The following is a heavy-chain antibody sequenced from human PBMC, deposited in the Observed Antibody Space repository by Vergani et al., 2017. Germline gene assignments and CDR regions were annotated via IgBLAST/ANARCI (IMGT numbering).Heavy chain of an antibody. CDR3: AAPNNIAAAGSTYYYYYYGMDV. Sequence: QMQLVQSGPEVKKPGTSVKVSCKASGFTFTSSAMHWVRQARGQRLEWIGWIVVGSGNTNYAQKFQERVTITRDMSTSTAYMELSSLRSEDTAVYYCAAPNNIAAAGSTYYYYYYGMDVWGQGTTVTVSS. J-gene: IGHJ6*02. CDR1: GFTFTSSA. D-gene: IGHD6-13*01. V-gene: IGHV1-58*02. CDR2: IVVGSGNT.